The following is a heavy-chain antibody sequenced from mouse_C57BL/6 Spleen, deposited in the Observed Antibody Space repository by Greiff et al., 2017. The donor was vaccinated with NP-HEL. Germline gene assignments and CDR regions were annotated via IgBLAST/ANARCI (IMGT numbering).Heavy chain of an antibody. J-gene: IGHJ3*01. CDR2: ISSGSSTI. V-gene: IGHV5-17*01. CDR3: ARDHYSNYVGFAY. CDR1: GFTFSDYG. D-gene: IGHD2-5*01. Sequence: VQLVESGGGLVKPGGSLKLSCAASGFTFSDYGMHWVRQAPEKGLEWVAYISSGSSTIYYADTVKGRFTISRDNAKNTLFLQMTSLRSEDTAMYYCARDHYSNYVGFAYWGQGTLVTVSA.